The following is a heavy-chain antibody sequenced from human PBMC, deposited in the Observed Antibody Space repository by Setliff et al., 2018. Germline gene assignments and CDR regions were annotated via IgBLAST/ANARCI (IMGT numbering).Heavy chain of an antibody. V-gene: IGHV1-69*06. CDR3: ARGLAYCGGDCSYGENAFDI. CDR2: IIPIFGTA. CDR1: GGTFSSYA. J-gene: IGHJ3*02. Sequence: SVKVSCKASGGTFSSYAISWVRQAPGQGLEWMGRIIPIFGTANYAQKFQGRVTITADKSTSTAYMELSSLRSEDTAVYYCARGLAYCGGDCSYGENAFDIWGQGTMVTVSS. D-gene: IGHD2-21*02.